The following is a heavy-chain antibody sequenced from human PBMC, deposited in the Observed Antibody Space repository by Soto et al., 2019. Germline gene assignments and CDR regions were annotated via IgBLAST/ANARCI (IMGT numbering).Heavy chain of an antibody. CDR2: IYHSGRT. J-gene: IGHJ5*02. Sequence: QLHLQESGSGLVKPSQTLSLTCAVSGGSISSGGYSWSWIRQPPGKGLEWIGNIYHSGRTYYNPSLKSRVTISVDRSKHQFSLKLSSVTAADTAVYYCARGHIAVAGTWFDPWGQGTLVTVSS. CDR1: GGSISSGGYS. D-gene: IGHD6-19*01. V-gene: IGHV4-30-2*01. CDR3: ARGHIAVAGTWFDP.